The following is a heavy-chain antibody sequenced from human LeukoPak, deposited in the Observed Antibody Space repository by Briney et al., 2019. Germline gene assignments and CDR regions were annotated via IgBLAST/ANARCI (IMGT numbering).Heavy chain of an antibody. CDR3: ARESGGGWYFDY. D-gene: IGHD6-19*01. CDR1: GFTVSSNY. V-gene: IGHV3-53*01. J-gene: IGHJ4*02. Sequence: GGSLRLSCAASGFTVSSNYMSWVRQAPGKGLERVSVIYSGGSTYYADSVKGRFTISRDNSKNTLYLQMNSLRAEDTAVYYCARESGGGWYFDYWGQGTLITVSS. CDR2: IYSGGST.